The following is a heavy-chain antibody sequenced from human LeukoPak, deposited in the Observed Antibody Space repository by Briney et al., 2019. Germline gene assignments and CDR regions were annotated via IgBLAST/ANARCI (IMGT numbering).Heavy chain of an antibody. CDR2: IRFDGSNK. V-gene: IGHV3-30*02. Sequence: AGGSLRLSCAASGFTFSSYDMHWVRQAPGKGLEWVAFIRFDGSNKYYADSVKGRFTISRDNSKNTLYLQMNSLRAEDTAVYYCARLYDGSGYHANHFDYWGQGALVTVSS. D-gene: IGHD3-22*01. CDR1: GFTFSSYD. CDR3: ARLYDGSGYHANHFDY. J-gene: IGHJ4*02.